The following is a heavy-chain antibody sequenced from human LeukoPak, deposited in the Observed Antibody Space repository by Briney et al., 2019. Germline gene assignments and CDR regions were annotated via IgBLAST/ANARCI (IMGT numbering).Heavy chain of an antibody. D-gene: IGHD3-3*01. CDR1: GLTFSGYD. CDR2: ISYDGSNK. Sequence: GGSLRLSCAASGLTFSGYDIHWVRQAPGKGLEWVAVISYDGSNKYYADSVKGRFTISRDNSKNTLYPQMTSLRAEDTAVYYCAKDFWSATYYFDYWGQGTLVTVSS. CDR3: AKDFWSATYYFDY. J-gene: IGHJ4*02. V-gene: IGHV3-30*18.